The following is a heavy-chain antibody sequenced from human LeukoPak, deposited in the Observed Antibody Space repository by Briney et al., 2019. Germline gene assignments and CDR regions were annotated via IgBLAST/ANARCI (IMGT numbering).Heavy chain of an antibody. CDR1: GFTLSDYY. Sequence: GGSLRLSCAASGFTLSDYYMSWIRQAPGKGLEWVSYISSSGSTIYYADSVKGRFTISRDNAKNSLYLQVNSLRAEDMAVYYCARAFNYYDSSGAFDYWGQGTLVAVSS. D-gene: IGHD3-22*01. V-gene: IGHV3-11*04. CDR2: ISSSGSTI. CDR3: ARAFNYYDSSGAFDY. J-gene: IGHJ4*02.